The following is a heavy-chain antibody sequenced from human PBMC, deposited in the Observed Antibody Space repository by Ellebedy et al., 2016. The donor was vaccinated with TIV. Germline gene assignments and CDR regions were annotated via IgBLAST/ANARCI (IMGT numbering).Heavy chain of an antibody. J-gene: IGHJ4*02. CDR2: INAGNGNT. Sequence: AASVKVSCKASGYTFTGYYMHWVRQAPGQRLEWMGWINAGNGNTKYSQKFQGRVTITRDTSASTAYMELSSLRSEDTAVYYCARSPFSYGDYLLDYWGQGTLVTVSS. V-gene: IGHV1-3*01. D-gene: IGHD4-17*01. CDR3: ARSPFSYGDYLLDY. CDR1: GYTFTGYY.